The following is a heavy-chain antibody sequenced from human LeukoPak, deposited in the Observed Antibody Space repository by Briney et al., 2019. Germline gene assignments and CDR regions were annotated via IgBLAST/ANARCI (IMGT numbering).Heavy chain of an antibody. J-gene: IGHJ6*02. CDR1: GDSISTGGYY. D-gene: IGHD2-2*01. CDR2: IYYSGST. Sequence: PSQTLSLTCTVSGDSISTGGYYWAWIRQHRERGLEWIRYIYYSGSTHYNPSLQGRVTISVDTSKNQFSLNLNSVTAADTAVYYCARVIVVVPIGVYHYYAMDVWGQGTTVTVSS. V-gene: IGHV4-31*03. CDR3: ARVIVVVPIGVYHYYAMDV.